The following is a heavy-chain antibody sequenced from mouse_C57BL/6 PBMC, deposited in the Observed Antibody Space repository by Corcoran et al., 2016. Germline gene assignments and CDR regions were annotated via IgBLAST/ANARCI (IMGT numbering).Heavy chain of an antibody. CDR1: GYTFTDYY. D-gene: IGHD2-3*01. J-gene: IGHJ1*03. CDR2: IFPGSGST. CDR3: ARSRDGYYPDWYVDV. Sequence: QVQLQQSGPELMKPGASVKISCKASGYTFTDYYINWVKQRPGQGLEWIGWIFPGSGSTYYNEKFKGKATLTVDTSSSTAYMLLSSLTSEDSAVYFWARSRDGYYPDWYVDVWGTGTTVTVSS. V-gene: IGHV1-75*01.